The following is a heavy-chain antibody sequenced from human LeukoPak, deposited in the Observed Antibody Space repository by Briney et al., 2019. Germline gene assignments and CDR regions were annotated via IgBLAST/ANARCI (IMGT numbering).Heavy chain of an antibody. J-gene: IGHJ4*02. CDR3: AKVHSSSWTSFDY. Sequence: GGSLRLSCAASGFTFSSYAMSWVRQAPGKGLEWVSAISGSGGSTYYADSVKGRFTISRDNSKNALYLQMNSLRAEDTAVYYCAKVHSSSWTSFDYWGQGTLVTVSS. V-gene: IGHV3-23*01. D-gene: IGHD6-13*01. CDR1: GFTFSSYA. CDR2: ISGSGGST.